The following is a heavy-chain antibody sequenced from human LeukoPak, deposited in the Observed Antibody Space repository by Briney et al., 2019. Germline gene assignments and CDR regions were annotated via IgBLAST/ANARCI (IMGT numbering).Heavy chain of an antibody. CDR3: ARASVGCSSTSCYSTQFDY. CDR1: GGSFSGYY. CDR2: INHSGST. V-gene: IGHV4-34*01. J-gene: IGHJ4*02. D-gene: IGHD2-2*01. Sequence: SETLSLTCAVYGGSFSGYYRSWIRQPPGKGLEWIGEINHSGSTNYNPSLKSRVTISVDTSKNQFSLKLSSVTAADTAAYYCARASVGCSSTSCYSTQFDYWGQGTLVTVSS.